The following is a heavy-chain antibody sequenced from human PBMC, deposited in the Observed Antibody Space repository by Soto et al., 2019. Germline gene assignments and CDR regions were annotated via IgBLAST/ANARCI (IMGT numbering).Heavy chain of an antibody. V-gene: IGHV3-23*01. CDR3: AKTANGWFSAFDI. Sequence: EVQLLESGGGLVQPGGSLRLSCAASGFTFSRYAMSWVRQAPGKGLEWVAAISGSGGTTYYADSVKGRFTFSRDNSKNTLYLQMNSLRAEETAVYYCAKTANGWFSAFDIWGQGTMVTVSS. CDR2: ISGSGGTT. J-gene: IGHJ3*02. CDR1: GFTFSRYA. D-gene: IGHD6-19*01.